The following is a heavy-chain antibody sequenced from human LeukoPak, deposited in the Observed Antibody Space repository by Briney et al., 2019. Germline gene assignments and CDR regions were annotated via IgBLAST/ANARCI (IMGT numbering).Heavy chain of an antibody. CDR3: ARGRRIVVVPAAIIWFDP. CDR1: GGSFSGYH. J-gene: IGHJ5*02. V-gene: IGHV4-34*01. CDR2: INHSGST. Sequence: SETLSLTCAVYGGSFSGYHWSWIRQPPGKGLEWIGEINHSGSTNYNPSLKSRVTISVDTSKNQFSLKLSSVTAADTAVYYCARGRRIVVVPAAIIWFDPWGQGTLVTVSS. D-gene: IGHD2-2*02.